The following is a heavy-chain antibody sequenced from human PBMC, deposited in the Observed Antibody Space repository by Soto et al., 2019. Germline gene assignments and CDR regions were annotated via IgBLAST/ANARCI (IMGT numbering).Heavy chain of an antibody. Sequence: GASVKVSCKASGYTFTSYAMHWVRQAPGQRLEWMGWINAGNGNTKYSQKFQGRVTITRDTSASTAYMELSSLRSEDTAVYYCARHPGGYDVYFDYWGQGTLVTVSS. J-gene: IGHJ4*02. V-gene: IGHV1-3*01. CDR2: INAGNGNT. D-gene: IGHD5-12*01. CDR1: GYTFTSYA. CDR3: ARHPGGYDVYFDY.